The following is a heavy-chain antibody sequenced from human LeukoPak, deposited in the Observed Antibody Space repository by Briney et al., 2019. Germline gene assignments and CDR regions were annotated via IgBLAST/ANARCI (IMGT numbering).Heavy chain of an antibody. CDR2: IIQDGGET. J-gene: IGHJ4*02. CDR1: GFSFSSYW. V-gene: IGHV3-7*01. Sequence: GGSLRLSCAGSGFSFSSYWMGWVRQTPEKGLEYVANIIQDGGETHYVDSVKGRFTISRDNAKKQLYLQMNRLRGEDTGIYYCVNVFGDDSVGREYAGNDYWGQGTLVLVSS. CDR3: VNVFGDDSVGREYAGNDY. D-gene: IGHD3-22*01.